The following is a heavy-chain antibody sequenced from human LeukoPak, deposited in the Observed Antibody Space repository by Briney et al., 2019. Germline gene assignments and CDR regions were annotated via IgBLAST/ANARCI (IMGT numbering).Heavy chain of an antibody. D-gene: IGHD4-23*01. V-gene: IGHV3-30*02. CDR2: IRYDGSNK. CDR3: AKDRTPYGGNSVGAFDI. CDR1: GFTFSSYG. Sequence: GGSLRLSCAASGFTFSSYGMHWVRQAPGKGLEWVAFIRYDGSNKYYADSVKGGFTISRDNSKNTLYLQMNSLRAEDTAVYYCAKDRTPYGGNSVGAFDIWGQGTMVTVS. J-gene: IGHJ3*02.